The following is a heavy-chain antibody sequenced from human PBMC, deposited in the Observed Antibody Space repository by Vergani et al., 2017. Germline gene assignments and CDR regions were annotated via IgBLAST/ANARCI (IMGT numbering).Heavy chain of an antibody. CDR1: GFTFDTYT. Sequence: EVQLLESGGGLVQPGGSRRLSCAGAGFTFDTYTMAFVRQAPGKGLEWVATIRSGGGDIFYADSVKGRFTISRDNSKNTLFLQMNSLKDEVTAVYYCTTAWGLYYLHGEYFQYWGRGTLVSVSS. D-gene: IGHD3-10*01. V-gene: IGHV3-23*01. J-gene: IGHJ1*01. CDR3: TTAWGLYYLHGEYFQY. CDR2: IRSGGGDI.